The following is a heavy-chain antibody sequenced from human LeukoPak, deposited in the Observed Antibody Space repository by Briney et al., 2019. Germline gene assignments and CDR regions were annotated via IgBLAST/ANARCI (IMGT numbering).Heavy chain of an antibody. V-gene: IGHV3-66*01. CDR1: GFTVSTNY. CDR3: TRVLGTATGEFDY. CDR2: IHRDGST. D-gene: IGHD5-24*01. Sequence: GGSLRLSCAVSGFTVSTNYMSWVRQAPGKGLEWVSIIHRDGSTYYADSVKGRFSISRDNAKNSLYLQMNSLRAEDTAVYYCTRVLGTATGEFDYWGQGTLVTVSS. J-gene: IGHJ4*02.